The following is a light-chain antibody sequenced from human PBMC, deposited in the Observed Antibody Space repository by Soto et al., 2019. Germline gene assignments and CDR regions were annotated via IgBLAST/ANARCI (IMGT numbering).Light chain of an antibody. V-gene: IGKV1-9*01. CDR3: QQLNSYLT. CDR2: AAS. Sequence: DIQLTQSPSFLSASVGDRVTITCRASQGISSYLAWYQQKPGKAPKLLIYAASTLESGVPSRFSGSGSETDFTLTISSLQPEDFATYYCQQLNSYLTFGQGTKLEIK. CDR1: QGISSY. J-gene: IGKJ2*01.